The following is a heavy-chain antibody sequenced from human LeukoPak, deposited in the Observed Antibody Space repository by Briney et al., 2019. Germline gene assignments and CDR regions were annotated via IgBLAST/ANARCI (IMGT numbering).Heavy chain of an antibody. CDR3: ARERGSGGFDY. J-gene: IGHJ4*02. D-gene: IGHD2-15*01. CDR1: GGSISTHY. CDR2: IYFSGST. V-gene: IGHV4-59*11. Sequence: SETLSLTCAVSGGSISTHYWNWIRQAPGKGLEWIGYIYFSGSTDYNPSLKGRVTISVDTSKNQFSLKVNSVTAADTAVYYCARERGSGGFDYWGQGTQVNVSS.